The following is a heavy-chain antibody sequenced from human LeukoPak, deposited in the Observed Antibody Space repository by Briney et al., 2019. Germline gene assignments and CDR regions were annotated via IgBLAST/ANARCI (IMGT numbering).Heavy chain of an antibody. V-gene: IGHV4-59*01. D-gene: IGHD6-13*01. CDR3: ARVHSSSWYVDY. Sequence: PSETLSLTCTVSGGSISCYYWSWIRQPPGKGLEWIGYIYYSGSTNYNPSLKSRVTISVDTSKNQFSLKLSSVTAADTAVYYCARVHSSSWYVDYWGQGTLVTVSS. CDR1: GGSISCYY. CDR2: IYYSGST. J-gene: IGHJ4*02.